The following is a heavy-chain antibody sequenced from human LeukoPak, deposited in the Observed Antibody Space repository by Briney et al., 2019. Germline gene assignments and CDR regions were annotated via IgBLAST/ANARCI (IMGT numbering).Heavy chain of an antibody. Sequence: PGGSLRLSCAASGFTFSSYAMHWVRQAPGKGQEYVSAISSNGGSTYYANSVKGRFTISRDNSKNTLYLQMGSLRAEDMAVYYCARAVYYYDSSGYPLYYLDYWGQGTLVTVSS. CDR2: ISSNGGST. J-gene: IGHJ4*02. CDR3: ARAVYYYDSSGYPLYYLDY. CDR1: GFTFSSYA. D-gene: IGHD3-22*01. V-gene: IGHV3-64*01.